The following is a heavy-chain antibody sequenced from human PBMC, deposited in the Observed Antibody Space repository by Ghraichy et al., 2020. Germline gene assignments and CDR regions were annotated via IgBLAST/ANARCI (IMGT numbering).Heavy chain of an antibody. CDR2: IHHTGST. CDR3: ARAYQSGCFDY. J-gene: IGHJ4*02. V-gene: IGHV4-59*01. CDR1: GGSMRNYY. Sequence: ESLNISCIVSGGSMRNYYWSWIRQPPGKGLEWIGYIHHTGSTTYNPSLKSRVTMSVDTFKNRFSLNLRSVTAADTAVYYCARAYQSGCFDYWGQGNLVIISS. D-gene: IGHD6-19*01.